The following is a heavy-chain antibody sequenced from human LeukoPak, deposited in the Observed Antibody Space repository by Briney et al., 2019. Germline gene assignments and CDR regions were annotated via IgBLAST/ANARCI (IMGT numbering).Heavy chain of an antibody. D-gene: IGHD2-8*02. CDR2: IIPVLGST. CDR1: VASFSSYA. Sequence: SVKVSCKPSVASFSSYAISWVRQAPGQGLDWMGQIIPVLGSTNYAHKFQGRVTITADKSTRTASLDLTGLRSADTDIYFCEMYCIGGECNLVPYWGAGTLVTASS. CDR3: EMYCIGGECNLVPY. J-gene: IGHJ4*02. V-gene: IGHV1-69*06.